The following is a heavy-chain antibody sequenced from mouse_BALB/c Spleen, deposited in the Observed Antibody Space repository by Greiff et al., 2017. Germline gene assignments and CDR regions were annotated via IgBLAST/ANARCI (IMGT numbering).Heavy chain of an antibody. CDR3: ARWDYYGSSTWFAY. J-gene: IGHJ3*01. CDR1: GYAFSSYW. CDR2: IYPGDGDT. D-gene: IGHD1-1*01. Sequence: VQLQQSGAELVRPGSSVKISCKASGYAFSSYWMNWVKQRPGQGLEWIGQIYPGDGDTNYNGKFKGKATLTADKSSSTAYMQLSSLTSEDSAVYFCARWDYYGSSTWFAYWGQGTLVTVSA. V-gene: IGHV1-80*01.